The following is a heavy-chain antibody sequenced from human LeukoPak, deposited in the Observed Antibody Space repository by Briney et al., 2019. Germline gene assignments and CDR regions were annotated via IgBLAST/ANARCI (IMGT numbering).Heavy chain of an antibody. CDR2: MNPNSGNT. CDR3: ARHEYSGSRSRKYWYFDL. D-gene: IGHD1-26*01. J-gene: IGHJ2*01. Sequence: ASVKVSCKASGYTFTSYDINWVRQATGQGLEWMGWMNPNSGNTGYAQKFQGRVTMTRNTSISTAYMELSSLRSEDTAVYYCARHEYSGSRSRKYWYFDLWGRGTLVTVSS. CDR1: GYTFTSYD. V-gene: IGHV1-8*01.